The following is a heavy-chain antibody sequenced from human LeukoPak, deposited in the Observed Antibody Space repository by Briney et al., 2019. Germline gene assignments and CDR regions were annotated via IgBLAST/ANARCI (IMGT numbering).Heavy chain of an antibody. V-gene: IGHV3-7*01. CDR3: AREWLPDDY. CDR1: GFTFSGYW. J-gene: IGHJ4*02. CDR2: IKQDGSEK. Sequence: GGSLRLSCAASGFTFSGYWMSWVRQAPGKGLEWVANIKQDGSEKYYVDSVKGRFTISRDNAKNSLYLQMNSLRAEDTAVYYCAREWLPDDYWGQGTLVTVSS. D-gene: IGHD3-22*01.